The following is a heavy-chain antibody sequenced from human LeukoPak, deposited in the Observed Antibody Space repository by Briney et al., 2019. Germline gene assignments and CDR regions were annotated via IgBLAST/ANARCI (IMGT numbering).Heavy chain of an antibody. V-gene: IGHV3-21*01. CDR2: ISSSSSYI. Sequence: GGSLRLSCAASGFTFSSYSMNWVRQAPGKGLEWVSSISSSSSYIYYVDSVKGRFTISRDNAKNSLYLQMNSLRAEDTAVYYCARAISGSYYYAFDIWGQGTMVTVSS. CDR3: ARAISGSYYYAFDI. D-gene: IGHD1-26*01. CDR1: GFTFSSYS. J-gene: IGHJ3*02.